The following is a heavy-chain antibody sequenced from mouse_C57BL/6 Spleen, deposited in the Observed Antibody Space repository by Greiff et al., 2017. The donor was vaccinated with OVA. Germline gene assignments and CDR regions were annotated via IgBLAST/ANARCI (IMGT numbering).Heavy chain of an antibody. CDR3: ARSFTTFDYFDY. Sequence: QVQLKQSGAELARPGASVKLSCKASGYTFTSYGISWVKQRTGQGLEWIGEIYPRSGNTYYNEKFKGKATLTADKSSSTAYMELRSLTSEDSAVYFCARSFTTFDYFDYWGQGTTLTVSS. J-gene: IGHJ2*01. CDR2: IYPRSGNT. V-gene: IGHV1-81*01. D-gene: IGHD1-1*01. CDR1: GYTFTSYG.